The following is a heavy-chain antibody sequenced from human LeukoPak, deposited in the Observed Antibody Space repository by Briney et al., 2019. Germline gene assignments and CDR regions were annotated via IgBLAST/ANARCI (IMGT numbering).Heavy chain of an antibody. CDR3: ASASAGPPEGFDP. D-gene: IGHD3-10*01. J-gene: IGHJ5*02. CDR2: IYSGGST. CDR1: GFTVSSSY. V-gene: IGHV3-53*01. Sequence: GGSLRLSCAASGFTVSSSYMSWVRQAPGKGLEWVSVIYSGGSTYYADSVKGRFTISRDNSKNTLYLQMNSLRAEDTAVYYCASASAGPPEGFDPWGQGTLVTVSS.